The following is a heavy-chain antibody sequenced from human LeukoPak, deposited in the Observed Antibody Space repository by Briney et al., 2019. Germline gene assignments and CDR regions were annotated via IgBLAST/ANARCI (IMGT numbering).Heavy chain of an antibody. CDR3: AKVRGYYYDTVFDY. V-gene: IGHV4-4*02. CDR2: INHSGSP. D-gene: IGHD3-22*01. J-gene: IGHJ4*02. Sequence: SETLSLTCAVSGGSISSNNWWGWVRPPPGKGLEWIGEINHSGSPNYNPSLKSRVTISVDKSRNHFSLNLSSVTAADTAVYYCAKVRGYYYDTVFDYWGQGTLVTVSS. CDR1: GGSISSNNW.